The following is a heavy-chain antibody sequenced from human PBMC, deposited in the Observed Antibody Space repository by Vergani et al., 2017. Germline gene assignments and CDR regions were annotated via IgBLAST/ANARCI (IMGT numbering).Heavy chain of an antibody. Sequence: EVQLVESGGGLVKPGGSLRLSCAASGFTFSNAWMNWVRQAPGKGLEWVGRITSKTDGGPTDYAAPVKGRFTISRDDSKNTLYLQMNSLKTGDTAVYYCTTVGSYYYDSSGYYPPDYWGQGTLVTVSS. CDR3: TTVGSYYYDSSGYYPPDY. CDR1: GFTFSNAW. V-gene: IGHV3-15*07. CDR2: ITSKTDGGPT. J-gene: IGHJ4*02. D-gene: IGHD3-22*01.